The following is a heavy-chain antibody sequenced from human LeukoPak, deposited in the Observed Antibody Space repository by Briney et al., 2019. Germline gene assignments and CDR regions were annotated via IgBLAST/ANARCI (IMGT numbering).Heavy chain of an antibody. CDR1: GFTFRSHS. J-gene: IGHJ4*02. CDR2: ISGSSGTI. CDR3: AKDRRYDILTGIRE. Sequence: GGSLRLSCTASGFTFRSHSMIWVRQAPGKGLEWISYISGSSGTIYYADSVKGRFIISRDNDKNSLYLQMNSLRVEDTAVYFCAKDRRYDILTGIREWGQGTLVTVSS. V-gene: IGHV3-48*01. D-gene: IGHD3-9*01.